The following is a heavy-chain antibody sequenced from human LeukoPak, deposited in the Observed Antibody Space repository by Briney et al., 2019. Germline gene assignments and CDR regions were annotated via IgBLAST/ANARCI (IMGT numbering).Heavy chain of an antibody. J-gene: IGHJ4*02. Sequence: ASVKVSCKVSGYTLTELSMHWVRQAPGKGLEWMGGFDPEDGETIYAQKFQGRVTMTEDTSTDTAYMELSSLRSEDTAVYYCATLMILTGYYPFDYWGQGTLVTVSS. CDR2: FDPEDGET. CDR1: GYTLTELS. V-gene: IGHV1-24*01. D-gene: IGHD3-9*01. CDR3: ATLMILTGYYPFDY.